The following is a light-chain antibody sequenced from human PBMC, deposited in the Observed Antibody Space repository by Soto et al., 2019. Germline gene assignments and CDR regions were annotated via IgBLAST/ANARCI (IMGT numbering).Light chain of an antibody. CDR2: DAS. CDR1: QSVSSY. J-gene: IGKJ5*01. Sequence: FPDTLTVAQGERGTLDSMSIQSVSSYLAWYQHKPGQAPRLLICDASNRATGIPARFSGTRSGTYLTLTTYHLGPEAFAVYYCQVRTYWSISFGRGTRLEIK. V-gene: IGKV3-11*01. CDR3: QVRTYWSIS.